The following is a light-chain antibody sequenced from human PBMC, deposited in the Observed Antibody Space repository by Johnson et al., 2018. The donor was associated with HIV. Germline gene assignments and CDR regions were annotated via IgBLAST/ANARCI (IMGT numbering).Light chain of an antibody. V-gene: IGLV1-51*02. CDR3: GIWDSRLSAVV. CDR1: SSNIGNNY. Sequence: QSVLTQPPSVSAAPGQRVTISCSGSSSNIGNNYVFWYQQFPVTAPKLLIYENNKRPSGIPDRFAGSTSGTSANLGITGLQTGDEADYYLGIWDSRLSAVVFVTGTKVTVL. CDR2: ENN. J-gene: IGLJ1*01.